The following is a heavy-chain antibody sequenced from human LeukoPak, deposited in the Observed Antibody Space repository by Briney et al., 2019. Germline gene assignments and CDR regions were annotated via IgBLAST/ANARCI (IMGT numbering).Heavy chain of an antibody. V-gene: IGHV3-23*01. Sequence: RGYLRLSCAASGFAFSSFTMTWVRHSPRKGLQWVSGISGSGSSTYYADSVKGRFTISTDNSTNTLYLQMDSLRAEATPLYYCARTQTGALFDSWGQGTLVTVSS. CDR1: GFAFSSFT. CDR3: ARTQTGALFDS. D-gene: IGHD1-14*01. J-gene: IGHJ4*02. CDR2: ISGSGSST.